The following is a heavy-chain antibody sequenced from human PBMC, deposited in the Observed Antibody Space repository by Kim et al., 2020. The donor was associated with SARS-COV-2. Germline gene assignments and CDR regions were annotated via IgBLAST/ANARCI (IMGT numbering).Heavy chain of an antibody. J-gene: IGHJ4*02. CDR3: AREVPLPQYYYGSGRGSDFDY. D-gene: IGHD3-10*01. Sequence: FTISRDNAKNSLYLQMNSLRAEDTAVYYCAREVPLPQYYYGSGRGSDFDYWGQGTLVTVSS. V-gene: IGHV3-11*06.